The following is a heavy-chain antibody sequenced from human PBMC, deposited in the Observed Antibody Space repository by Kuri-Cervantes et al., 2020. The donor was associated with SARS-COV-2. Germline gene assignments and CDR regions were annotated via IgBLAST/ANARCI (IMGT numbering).Heavy chain of an antibody. CDR1: GFTFSSYG. Sequence: GESLKISCAASGFTFSSYGMHWVRQAPGKGLEWVAFIRYDGSNKYYADSVKGRFTISRDNSKNTLYLQMNSLRAEDTAVYYCAKVGNYGDDWYFDLWGRGTLVTVSS. J-gene: IGHJ2*01. D-gene: IGHD4-17*01. V-gene: IGHV3-30*02. CDR3: AKVGNYGDDWYFDL. CDR2: IRYDGSNK.